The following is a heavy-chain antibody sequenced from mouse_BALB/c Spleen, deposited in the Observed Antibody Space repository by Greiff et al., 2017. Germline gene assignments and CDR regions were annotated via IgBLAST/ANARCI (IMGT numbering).Heavy chain of an antibody. Sequence: EVQLQQSGPELVKPGASVKISCKASGYTFTDYNMHWVKQSHGKSLEWIGYIYPYNGGTGYNQKFKSKATLTVDNSSSTAYMELRSLTSEDSAVYYCARSYDYDGGYYAMDYWGQGTSVTVSS. CDR1: GYTFTDYN. V-gene: IGHV1S29*02. J-gene: IGHJ4*01. CDR2: IYPYNGGT. CDR3: ARSYDYDGGYYAMDY. D-gene: IGHD2-4*01.